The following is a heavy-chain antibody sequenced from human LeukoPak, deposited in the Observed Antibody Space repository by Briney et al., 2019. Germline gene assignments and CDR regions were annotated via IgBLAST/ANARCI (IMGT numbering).Heavy chain of an antibody. Sequence: EGSLRLSCAASGFTFSTYAMSWVRQAPGKGLEWVSAISGGGGTTHYADSVKGRFTISRDNSKNTLYLQMDSLRAEDTAVYYCAKEFYFATAVWGQGTTVTVSS. CDR3: AKEFYFATAV. D-gene: IGHD2-15*01. CDR2: ISGGGGTT. V-gene: IGHV3-23*01. J-gene: IGHJ6*02. CDR1: GFTFSTYA.